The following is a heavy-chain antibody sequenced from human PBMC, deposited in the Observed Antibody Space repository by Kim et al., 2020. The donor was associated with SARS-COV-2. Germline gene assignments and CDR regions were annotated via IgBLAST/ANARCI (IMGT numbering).Heavy chain of an antibody. J-gene: IGHJ6*02. CDR1: GFSVSTIY. D-gene: IGHD1-1*01. CDR2: IYTGGGT. CDR3: ARGLDNYKYNGMDV. V-gene: IGHV3-53*01. Sequence: GGSLRLSCAASGFSVSTIYMNWVRQAPGKGPEWVSVIYTGGGTYYADSVKGRFDISRDNSRNTLYLQMNSLRAEDTGVYYCARGLDNYKYNGMDVWGQGTTVTVSS.